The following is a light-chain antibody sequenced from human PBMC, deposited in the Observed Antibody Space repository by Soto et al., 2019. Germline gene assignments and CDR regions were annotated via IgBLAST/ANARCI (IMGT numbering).Light chain of an antibody. CDR3: REYNSAPHR. CDR2: AAS. Sequence: DIQMTQSPSSLSASVGDRVTITCRASQGISNYLAWYQQKPGKVPKLLIYAASTLQSGIPSRFSGSGSGTDFTLTISSLQAEDFSAYYCREYNSAPHRFGQGTETDI. CDR1: QGISNY. V-gene: IGKV1-27*01. J-gene: IGKJ2*03.